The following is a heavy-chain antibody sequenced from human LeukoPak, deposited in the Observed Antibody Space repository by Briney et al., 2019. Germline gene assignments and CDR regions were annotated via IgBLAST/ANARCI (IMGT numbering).Heavy chain of an antibody. Sequence: QPGGSLRLSCAASGFTLSSYWIHWVRQAPGKGLVWVSRINSDGRRTTYADSVKGRFTISRDNAKNTLYLQMNSLRTEDTAVYYCAKTTGRADYSSDGGYYGLDVWGQGTTVTVSS. V-gene: IGHV3-74*01. D-gene: IGHD4-11*01. CDR1: GFTLSSYW. J-gene: IGHJ6*02. CDR2: INSDGRRT. CDR3: AKTTGRADYSSDGGYYGLDV.